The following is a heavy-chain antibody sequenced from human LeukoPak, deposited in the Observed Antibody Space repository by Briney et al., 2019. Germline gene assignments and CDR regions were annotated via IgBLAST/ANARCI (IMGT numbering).Heavy chain of an antibody. J-gene: IGHJ6*03. D-gene: IGHD3-10*01. CDR1: GGSISSYY. CDR3: ARVRYYYGSGSYWGLDYYYYYMDV. V-gene: IGHV4-59*01. Sequence: PSETLSLTCTVSGGSISSYYWSWIRQPPGKGLEWIGYIYYSGSTNYNPSLKSRVTMSVDTSKNQFSLKLSSVTAADTAVYYCARVRYYYGSGSYWGLDYYYYYMDVWGKGTTVTISS. CDR2: IYYSGST.